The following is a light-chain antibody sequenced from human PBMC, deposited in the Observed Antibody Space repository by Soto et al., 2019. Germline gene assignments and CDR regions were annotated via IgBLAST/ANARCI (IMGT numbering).Light chain of an antibody. V-gene: IGKV1-39*01. CDR3: QQSYSSPPT. J-gene: IGKJ1*01. Sequence: DTPMNQSPSSLSASVEDRVVITCRASQSISNHLNWYQQKPGKAPKLLIFAASSLQSGVPSRFSGSRSGPDFTLTISSLQPEDFATYYCQQSYSSPPTFGQGTKVDIK. CDR2: AAS. CDR1: QSISNH.